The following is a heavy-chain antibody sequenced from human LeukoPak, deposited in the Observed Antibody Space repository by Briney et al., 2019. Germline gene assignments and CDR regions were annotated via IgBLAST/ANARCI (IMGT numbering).Heavy chain of an antibody. CDR3: ASSSGWYVSDY. D-gene: IGHD6-19*01. J-gene: IGHJ4*02. CDR2: INSDGSST. CDR1: GFTFSSYW. Sequence: RGSLRLSCAASGFTFSSYWMHWVRQAAGKGLVWVSRINSDGSSTSYADSVKGRFTISRDNAKNTLYLQMNSLRAEDTAVYYCASSSGWYVSDYWGQGTLVTVSS. V-gene: IGHV3-74*01.